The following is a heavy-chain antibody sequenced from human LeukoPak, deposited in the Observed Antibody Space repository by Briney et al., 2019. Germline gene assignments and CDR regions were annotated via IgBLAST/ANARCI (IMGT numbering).Heavy chain of an antibody. D-gene: IGHD1-26*01. J-gene: IGHJ3*02. CDR3: ARVGGSNAFDI. CDR2: INSDGSST. Sequence: GGSLRLSCAASGFTLSSYWGHWVRQAPGKGLVWVSPINSDGSSTSYADSVKGRFTISGDSAKNTLSLQMNSLRAEDTAVYYCARVGGSNAFDIWGQGTMVIVSS. CDR1: GFTLSSYW. V-gene: IGHV3-74*01.